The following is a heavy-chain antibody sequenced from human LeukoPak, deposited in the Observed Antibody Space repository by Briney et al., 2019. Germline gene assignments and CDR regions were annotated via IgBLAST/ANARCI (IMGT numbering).Heavy chain of an antibody. Sequence: SETLSLTCTVSGGSISSYYWSWIRQPPGKGLEWIGYIYYSGSTNYNPSLKSRVTISVDTSKNQFSLKLSSVTAADTAVYYCARGNEVYEFDYWGQGTLVTVSS. V-gene: IGHV4-59*01. J-gene: IGHJ4*02. CDR1: GGSISSYY. D-gene: IGHD2-8*01. CDR3: ARGNEVYEFDY. CDR2: IYYSGST.